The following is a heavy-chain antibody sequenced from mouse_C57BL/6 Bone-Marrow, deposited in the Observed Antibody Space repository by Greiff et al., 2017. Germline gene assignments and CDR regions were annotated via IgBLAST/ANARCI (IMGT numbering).Heavy chain of an antibody. D-gene: IGHD2-4*01. CDR1: GYTFTSYT. V-gene: IGHV1-4*01. CDR2: INPCGGHT. Sequence: QVQLQQSGAELARPGSSVKMSCKASGYTFTSYTMHWVKQRPGQGLEWIGYINPCGGHTKYNQKFKDKATLTADKSASTAYMQQSSLTSEDSAFYYCARLYYDYDGFAYWGQGTLVTVSA. CDR3: ARLYYDYDGFAY. J-gene: IGHJ3*01.